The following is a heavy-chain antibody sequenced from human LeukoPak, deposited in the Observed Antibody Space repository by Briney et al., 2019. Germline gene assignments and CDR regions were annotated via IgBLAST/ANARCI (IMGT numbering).Heavy chain of an antibody. CDR2: IKGDGSEK. CDR1: GLSFRSCW. V-gene: IGHV3-7*01. D-gene: IGHD2-21*01. Sequence: PGGSLRLSCAASGLSFRSCWMSWVRQARGKGRGWEANIKGDGSEKYYVDSVKGRFTISRNNAKNALYLQMNSLRAEDTAVYYCARVAWPHYFDYWGQGTLFTVSP. CDR3: ARVAWPHYFDY. J-gene: IGHJ4*02.